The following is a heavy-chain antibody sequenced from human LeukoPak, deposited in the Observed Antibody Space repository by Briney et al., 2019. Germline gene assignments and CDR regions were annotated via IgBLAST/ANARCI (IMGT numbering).Heavy chain of an antibody. D-gene: IGHD3-22*01. CDR1: GYTFTSYG. J-gene: IGHJ4*02. Sequence: ASVKVSCKASGYTFTSYGISWVRQAPGQGLEWMGWISAYNGNTNYAQKLQGRVTMTTDTSTSTAYMELRSLRSDDTAVYYCARDAVPDSSGYLYYFGYWGQGTLVTVSS. CDR3: ARDAVPDSSGYLYYFGY. CDR2: ISAYNGNT. V-gene: IGHV1-18*01.